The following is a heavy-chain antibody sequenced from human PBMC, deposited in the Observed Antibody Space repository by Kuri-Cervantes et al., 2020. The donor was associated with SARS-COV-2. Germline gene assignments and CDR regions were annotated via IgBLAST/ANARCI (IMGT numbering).Heavy chain of an antibody. J-gene: IGHJ4*02. Sequence: GGSLRLSCAASGFSFSNYGMHWVRQAPGKGLEWVASISYEGSNKHYADSVKDRFTISRDNSKNTLYLQMNSLRAEDTAVYYCAGELLAAPLYWGQGTLVTVSS. V-gene: IGHV3-30*03. D-gene: IGHD1-26*01. CDR3: AGELLAAPLY. CDR1: GFSFSNYG. CDR2: ISYEGSNK.